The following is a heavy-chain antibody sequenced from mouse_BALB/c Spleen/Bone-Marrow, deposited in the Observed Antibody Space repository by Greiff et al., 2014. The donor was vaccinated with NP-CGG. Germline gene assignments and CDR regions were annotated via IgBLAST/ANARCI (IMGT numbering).Heavy chain of an antibody. V-gene: IGHV5-9-3*01. CDR1: GFTFSSYG. D-gene: IGHD1-1*02. CDR2: ISNGGNYT. Sequence: VQLKESGGGLVKPGGSLKLSCAASGFTFSSYGVSWVRQTPEERLEWVATISNGGNYTYYPDSVKGRFTISRDNAKNTLYLQMSSLRSEDTAMYYCTRQRGDYAMDYWGQGTSVTVSS. J-gene: IGHJ4*01. CDR3: TRQRGDYAMDY.